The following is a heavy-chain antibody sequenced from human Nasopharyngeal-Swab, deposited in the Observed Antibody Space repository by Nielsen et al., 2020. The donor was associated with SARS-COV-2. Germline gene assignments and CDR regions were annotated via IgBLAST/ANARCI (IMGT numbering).Heavy chain of an antibody. D-gene: IGHD1-26*01. CDR3: AQRREASTYYYFDL. J-gene: IGHJ2*01. CDR1: GFTFSTSS. Sequence: ESLKISCAASGFTFSTSSMSWIRQPPGKGLEWIAEIKYRGIADYNPSLRSRVTVSLDTSQKQVSLRLTSMTAADTAVYYCAQRREASTYYYFDLWGRGTLVTVSS. V-gene: IGHV4-34*08. CDR2: IKYRGIA.